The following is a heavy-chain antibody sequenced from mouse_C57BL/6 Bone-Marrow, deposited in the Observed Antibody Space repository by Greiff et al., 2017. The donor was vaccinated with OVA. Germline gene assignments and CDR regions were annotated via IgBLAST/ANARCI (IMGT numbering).Heavy chain of an antibody. J-gene: IGHJ2*01. CDR2: IHPNSGST. CDR3: ARRGCYDGSFDY. Sequence: QVQLQQPGAELVKPGASVKLSCKASGYTFTSYWMHWVKQRPGQGLEWIGMIHPNSGSTNYNEKFKSKATLTVDKSSSTAYMQLSSLTSEDSAVYYCARRGCYDGSFDYWGQGTTLTVSS. V-gene: IGHV1-64*01. D-gene: IGHD2-12*01. CDR1: GYTFTSYW.